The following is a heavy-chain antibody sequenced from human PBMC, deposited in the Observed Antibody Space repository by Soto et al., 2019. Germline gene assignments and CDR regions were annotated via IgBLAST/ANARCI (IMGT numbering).Heavy chain of an antibody. Sequence: GGSLRLSCAASGFTFSSYGMHWVRQAPGKGLEWVAVIWYDGSNKYYADSVKGRFTTSRDNSKNTLYLQMNSLRAEDTAVYYCARDLWFNGMDVWGQGTTVTVSS. CDR2: IWYDGSNK. CDR3: ARDLWFNGMDV. J-gene: IGHJ6*02. D-gene: IGHD2-21*01. CDR1: GFTFSSYG. V-gene: IGHV3-33*01.